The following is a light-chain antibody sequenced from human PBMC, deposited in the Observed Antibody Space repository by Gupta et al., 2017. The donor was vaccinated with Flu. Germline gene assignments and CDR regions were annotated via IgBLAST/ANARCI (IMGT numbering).Light chain of an antibody. V-gene: IGKV1-33*01. J-gene: IGKJ1*01. CDR3: QHYDSVYLT. Sequence: PSPLSVSVGERATLTCKASQGINNQLNWYQQRPGKAPSLLIYEASTLEAGVPARFSGRGSGTEFTFTISSLEPEDIGTYYCQHYDSVYLTFGPGTKVEI. CDR2: EAS. CDR1: QGINNQ.